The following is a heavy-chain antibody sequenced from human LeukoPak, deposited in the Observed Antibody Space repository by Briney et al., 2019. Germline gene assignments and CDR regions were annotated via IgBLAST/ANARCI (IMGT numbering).Heavy chain of an antibody. V-gene: IGHV1-46*01. J-gene: IGHJ6*03. D-gene: IGHD2-2*01. CDR3: ARDQGYCSSTSCFRYYYYYYMDV. Sequence: ASVKVSCKASGYTFTSYYMHWVRQAPGQGLEWMGIINPSGGSTSYAQKFQGRVTMTRDMSTSTVYMELNSLRSEDTAVYYCARDQGYCSSTSCFRYYYYYYMDVWGKGTTVTVSS. CDR2: INPSGGST. CDR1: GYTFTSYY.